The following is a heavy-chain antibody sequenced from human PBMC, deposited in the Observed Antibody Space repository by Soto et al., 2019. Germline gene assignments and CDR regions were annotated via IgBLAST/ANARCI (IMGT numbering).Heavy chain of an antibody. CDR2: ISVSDAFI. CDR3: TRETVAGITGLDY. CDR1: GFDVGAFA. Sequence: GGSLRLSCAASGFDVGAFAVNWVRQAPGKGLEWVSGISVSDAFIYYADSVRGRFSISRDASENILYLQMNSLRVDDTALYYCTRETVAGITGLDYWGQGTLGTVSS. V-gene: IGHV3-23*01. J-gene: IGHJ4*02. D-gene: IGHD1-20*01.